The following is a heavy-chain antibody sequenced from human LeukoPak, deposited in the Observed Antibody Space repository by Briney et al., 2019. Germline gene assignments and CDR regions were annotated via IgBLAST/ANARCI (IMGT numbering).Heavy chain of an antibody. D-gene: IGHD3-10*01. CDR2: INAGNGNT. Sequence: GASVKVSCKASGYTFTSYAMHWVRQAPGQGLEWMGWINAGNGNTKYSQKFQGRVTITRDTSASTAYMELSSLRSEDTAVYYCARSRGFGEFLLDYCGQGTLVTVSS. J-gene: IGHJ4*02. CDR3: ARSRGFGEFLLDY. V-gene: IGHV1-3*01. CDR1: GYTFTSYA.